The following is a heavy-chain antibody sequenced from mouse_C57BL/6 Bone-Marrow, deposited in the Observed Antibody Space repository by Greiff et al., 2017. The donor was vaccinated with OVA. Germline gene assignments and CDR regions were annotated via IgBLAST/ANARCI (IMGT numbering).Heavy chain of an antibody. V-gene: IGHV5-4*01. D-gene: IGHD1-1*01. CDR1: GFTFSSYA. CDR2: ISDGGSYT. CDR3: ARGNYYGGFAY. Sequence: EVQLVESGGGLVKPGGSLKLSCAASGFTFSSYAMSWVRQTPEKRLEWVATISDGGSYTYYPDNVKGRFTISRDNAKNNLYLQMSHLKSEDTAMYYCARGNYYGGFAYWGQGTLVTVSA. J-gene: IGHJ3*01.